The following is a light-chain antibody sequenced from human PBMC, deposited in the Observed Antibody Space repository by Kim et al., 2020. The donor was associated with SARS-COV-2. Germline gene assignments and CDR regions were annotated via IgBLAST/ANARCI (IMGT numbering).Light chain of an antibody. CDR3: GTWDSSLSAGV. J-gene: IGLJ3*02. CDR1: TSNIGTNY. Sequence: GQIVTISCSGSTSNIGTNYVSWYQQLPGTAPKLLIYYDNERPSGIPDRFSASKSGTSATLGITGLQSGDEAVYYCGTWDSSLSAGVFGGGTQLTVL. CDR2: YDN. V-gene: IGLV1-51*01.